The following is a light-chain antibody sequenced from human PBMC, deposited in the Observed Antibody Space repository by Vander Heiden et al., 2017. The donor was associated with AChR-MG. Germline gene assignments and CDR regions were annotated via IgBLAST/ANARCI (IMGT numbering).Light chain of an antibody. CDR3: NSNSSSNTYV. CDR1: SSAVGAFNY. Sequence: QPALTQPASVPGSPGQSTTISCTGTSSAVGAFNYVSCYQQPPSKAPKLMIYDVNNRPSGVSNRFSGSKSGNTASLTISGLQAEDEADYCCNSNSSSNTYVFGPGTKVTVL. CDR2: DVN. J-gene: IGLJ1*01. V-gene: IGLV2-14*03.